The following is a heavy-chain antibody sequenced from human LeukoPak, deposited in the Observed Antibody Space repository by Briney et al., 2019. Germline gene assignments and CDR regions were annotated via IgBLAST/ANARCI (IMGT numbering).Heavy chain of an antibody. Sequence: GSLRLSCAASGFTFSSYSMNWVRQAPGRGLEWLSHIISSGSTIYYADSVKCRFTISRDNAKNSLYLQMNSLRAEDTAVYYCARGVDYWGQGTLVTVSS. CDR2: IISSGSTI. J-gene: IGHJ4*02. CDR1: GFTFSSYS. V-gene: IGHV3-48*01. CDR3: ARGVDY.